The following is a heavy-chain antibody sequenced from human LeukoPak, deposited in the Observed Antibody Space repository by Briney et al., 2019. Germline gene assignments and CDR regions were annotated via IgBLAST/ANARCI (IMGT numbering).Heavy chain of an antibody. D-gene: IGHD3-10*01. V-gene: IGHV4-39*01. CDR1: GGSISSSSYY. Sequence: SETLSLTCTVSGGSISSSSYYWGWIRQPPGKGLEWIGSIYYSGSTYYNPSPKSRVTISVDTSKNQFSLKLSSVTAADTAVYYCARSDYYGSGGDYWGQGTLVTVSS. CDR2: IYYSGST. CDR3: ARSDYYGSGGDY. J-gene: IGHJ4*02.